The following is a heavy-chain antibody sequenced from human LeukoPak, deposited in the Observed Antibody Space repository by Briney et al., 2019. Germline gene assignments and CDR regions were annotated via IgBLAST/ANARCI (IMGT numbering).Heavy chain of an antibody. CDR2: IYYNGQT. J-gene: IGHJ5*02. CDR3: ARVKRWFDP. Sequence: SETLSLTCTVSGGSVTYTNYYWGWIRQPPGKGLQWIGVIYYNGQTYYNPSLKSRVTVAVDTSKNQFSLKLSSVTAADTAVYYCARVKRWFDPWGQGTLVTVSS. V-gene: IGHV4-39*01. CDR1: GGSVTYTNYY.